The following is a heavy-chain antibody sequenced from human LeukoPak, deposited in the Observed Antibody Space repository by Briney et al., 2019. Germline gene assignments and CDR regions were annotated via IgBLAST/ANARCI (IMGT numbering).Heavy chain of an antibody. CDR2: IYYSGST. V-gene: IGHV4-59*01. D-gene: IGHD6-6*01. CDR3: ASSEYSSSSPDY. Sequence: SSETLSLTCTVSGGSISSYYWSWIRRPPGKGLEWIGYIYYSGSTNYNPSLKSRVTISVDTSKNQFSLKLSSVTAADTAVYYCASSEYSSSSPDYWGQGTLVTVSS. J-gene: IGHJ4*02. CDR1: GGSISSYY.